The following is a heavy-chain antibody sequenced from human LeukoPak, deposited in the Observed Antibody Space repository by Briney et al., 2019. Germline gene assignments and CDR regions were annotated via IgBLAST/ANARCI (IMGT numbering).Heavy chain of an antibody. V-gene: IGHV4-59*01. CDR2: ISYSGTT. J-gene: IGHJ3*02. D-gene: IGHD3-16*01. Sequence: PSETLSLTCTVSGASLTRYHWTWIRQSPGKGLEWIGYISYSGTTDYNPSLKSRVTISGDTAKTHFSLRLTSVTAADTAVYFCARVGAPWGAFDIWGPVTMVIVSS. CDR3: ARVGAPWGAFDI. CDR1: GASLTRYH.